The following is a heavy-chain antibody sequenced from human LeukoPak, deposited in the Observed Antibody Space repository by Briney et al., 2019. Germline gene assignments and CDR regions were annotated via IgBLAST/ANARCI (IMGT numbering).Heavy chain of an antibody. D-gene: IGHD3-9*01. CDR3: ARGRGLRYFDWQMEYYFDY. Sequence: SVKVSCKASGYSFTSSGISWVRQAPGQGLEWMGGIIPIFGTANYAQKFQGRVTITADESTSTAYMELSSLRSEDTAVYYCARGRGLRYFDWQMEYYFDYWGQGTLVTVSS. J-gene: IGHJ4*02. CDR2: IIPIFGTA. V-gene: IGHV1-69*13. CDR1: GYSFTSSG.